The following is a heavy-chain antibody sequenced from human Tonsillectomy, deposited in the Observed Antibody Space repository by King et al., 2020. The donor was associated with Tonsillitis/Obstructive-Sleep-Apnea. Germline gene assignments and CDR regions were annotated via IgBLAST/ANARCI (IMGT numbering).Heavy chain of an antibody. CDR2: ISYDGSNK. D-gene: IGHD5-18*01. V-gene: IGHV3-30*03. J-gene: IGHJ4*02. CDR1: GFTFSSYG. Sequence: VQLVESGGGVVQPGRSLRLSCAASGFTFSSYGMHWVRQAPGKGLEWVAVISYDGSNKYYADSVKGRFTISRDNSKNTLYLQMNSLRAEDTAVYYCAIERVGQLFDYYFDYWGQGTLVTVSS. CDR3: AIERVGQLFDYYFDY.